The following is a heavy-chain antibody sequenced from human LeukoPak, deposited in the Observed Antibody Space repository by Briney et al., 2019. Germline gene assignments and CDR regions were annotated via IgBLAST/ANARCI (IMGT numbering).Heavy chain of an antibody. Sequence: GGSLRLSCAASGVTVSSNYMSWVRPAPGKGLGWVSVIYSGGSTYYADSVKGRFTISRDNSKNTLYLQMNSLRAEDTAVYYCARGLYSSSWRGAFDIWGQGTMVTVSS. CDR2: IYSGGST. V-gene: IGHV3-66*01. CDR1: GVTVSSNY. D-gene: IGHD6-13*01. J-gene: IGHJ3*02. CDR3: ARGLYSSSWRGAFDI.